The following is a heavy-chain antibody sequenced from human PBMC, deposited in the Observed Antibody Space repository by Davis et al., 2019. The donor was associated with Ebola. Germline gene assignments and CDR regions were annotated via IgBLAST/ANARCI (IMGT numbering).Heavy chain of an antibody. J-gene: IGHJ4*02. CDR2: IYYSGTT. CDR3: ARDHYDYVWGSYRPLDY. D-gene: IGHD3-16*02. V-gene: IGHV4-39*01. Sequence: MPSDPLSPTFTVPGGSISSSNYYWGWIRQPPGKGREWIGSIYYSGTTYYNPSLNSRLTISVDTSKNQFSLKLRSVTAADTAVYYCARDHYDYVWGSYRPLDYWGQGTLVTVSS. CDR1: GGSISSSNYY.